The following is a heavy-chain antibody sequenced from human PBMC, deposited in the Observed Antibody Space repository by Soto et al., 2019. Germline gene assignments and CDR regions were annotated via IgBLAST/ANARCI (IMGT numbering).Heavy chain of an antibody. Sequence: SETLSLTCTVSGGSISSYYWSWIRQPPGKGLEWIGYIYYSGSTNYNPSLKSRVTISVDTSKNQFSLKLSSVTAADTAVYYCARVITFGGVIVGFDYWGQGTLVTVSS. CDR3: ARVITFGGVIVGFDY. V-gene: IGHV4-59*01. D-gene: IGHD3-16*02. J-gene: IGHJ4*02. CDR2: IYYSGST. CDR1: GGSISSYY.